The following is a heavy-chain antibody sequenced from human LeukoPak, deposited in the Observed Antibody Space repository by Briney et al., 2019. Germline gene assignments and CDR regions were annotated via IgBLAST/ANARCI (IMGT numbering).Heavy chain of an antibody. Sequence: SEPLSLTCAVHGGSFSGYYWSGLRQPPGKGLEWIGEINHSASTNYNPSLKSRVTISVDTSKNQFSLKLSSVTAADTAVYYRARAKVYAIRLHYMDVWGKGTTVTVSS. V-gene: IGHV4-34*01. CDR2: INHSAST. D-gene: IGHD2-8*01. J-gene: IGHJ6*03. CDR3: ARAKVYAIRLHYMDV. CDR1: GGSFSGYY.